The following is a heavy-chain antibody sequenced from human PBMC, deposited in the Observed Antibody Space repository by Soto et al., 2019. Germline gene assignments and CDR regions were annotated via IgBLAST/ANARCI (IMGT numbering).Heavy chain of an antibody. V-gene: IGHV3-21*01. J-gene: IGHJ4*02. Sequence: PGGSLRLSCAASGFTFSSYSMNWVRQAPGKGLEWVSSISSSSSYIYYADSVKGRFTISRDNAKNSLYLQMNSLRAEDTAVYYCASHSSSPSTFDYWGQGTLVTVSS. D-gene: IGHD6-6*01. CDR1: GFTFSSYS. CDR2: ISSSSSYI. CDR3: ASHSSSPSTFDY.